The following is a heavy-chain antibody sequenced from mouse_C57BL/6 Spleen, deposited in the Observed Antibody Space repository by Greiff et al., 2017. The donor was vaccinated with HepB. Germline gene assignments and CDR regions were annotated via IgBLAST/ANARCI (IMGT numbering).Heavy chain of an antibody. CDR3: ARTHYGSSYVDY. CDR2: IYPGDGDT. D-gene: IGHD1-1*01. V-gene: IGHV1-80*01. J-gene: IGHJ2*01. CDR1: GYAFSSYW. Sequence: VQLQQSGAELVKPGASVKISCKASGYAFSSYWMNWVKQRPGKGLEWIGQIYPGDGDTNYNGKFKGKATLTADKSSSTAYMQLSSLTSEDSAVYFCARTHYGSSYVDYWGQGTTLTVSS.